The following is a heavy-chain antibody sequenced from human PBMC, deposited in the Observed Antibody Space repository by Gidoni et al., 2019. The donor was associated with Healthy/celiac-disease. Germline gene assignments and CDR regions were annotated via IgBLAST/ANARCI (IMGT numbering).Heavy chain of an antibody. CDR1: GGSFSGYY. D-gene: IGHD3-22*01. CDR3: ARGLSFGYYLGHLRQNAFDI. V-gene: IGHV4-34*01. Sequence: QVQLQQWGAGLLKPSETLSLTCAVDGGSFSGYYWSWIRQPPGKGLEWIGEINHSGSTNYNPSLKSRVTISVDTSKNQFSLKLSSVTAADTAVYYCARGLSFGYYLGHLRQNAFDIWGQGTMVTVSS. J-gene: IGHJ3*02. CDR2: INHSGST.